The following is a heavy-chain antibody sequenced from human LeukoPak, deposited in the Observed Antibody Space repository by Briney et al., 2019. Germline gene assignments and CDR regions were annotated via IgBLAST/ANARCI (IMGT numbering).Heavy chain of an antibody. CDR2: IYPGDSDT. D-gene: IGHD2-2*01. J-gene: IGHJ4*02. Sequence: GESLKISCKASGYSFTSYWIGWVRQMPGKGLEWMGIIYPGDSDTRYSPSFQGQVTISADKSISTAYLQWSSLKASDTAMYYCARHSLGYCSSTSCRPIDYWGQGTLVTVSS. CDR1: GYSFTSYW. CDR3: ARHSLGYCSSTSCRPIDY. V-gene: IGHV5-51*01.